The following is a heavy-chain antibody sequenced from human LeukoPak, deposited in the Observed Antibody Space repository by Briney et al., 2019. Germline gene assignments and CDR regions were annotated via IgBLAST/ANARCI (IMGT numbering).Heavy chain of an antibody. D-gene: IGHD6-19*01. CDR2: IYYSGST. V-gene: IGHV4-39*01. CDR3: ARPYSSGWYYFGY. CDR1: GGSISSSSYY. J-gene: IGHJ4*02. Sequence: SETLSLTCTVSGGSISSSSYYWGWIRQPPGKGLEWIGGIYYSGSTYYNPSLKSRVTISVDTSKNQFSLKLSSVTAADTAVYYCARPYSSGWYYFGYWGQGTLVTVSS.